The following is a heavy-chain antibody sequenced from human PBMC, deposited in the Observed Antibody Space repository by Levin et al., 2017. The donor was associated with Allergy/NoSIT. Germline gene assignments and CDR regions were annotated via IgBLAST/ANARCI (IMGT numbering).Heavy chain of an antibody. J-gene: IGHJ3*02. CDR3: ARLDPDIVVVPAARAGAFDI. V-gene: IGHV4-39*01. CDR1: GGSISSSSYY. D-gene: IGHD2-2*01. Sequence: SQTLSLTCTVSGGSISSSSYYWGWIRQPPGKGLEWIGSIYYSGSTYYNPSLKSRVTISVDTSKNQFSLKLSSVTAADTAVYYCARLDPDIVVVPAARAGAFDIWGQGTMVTVSS. CDR2: IYYSGST.